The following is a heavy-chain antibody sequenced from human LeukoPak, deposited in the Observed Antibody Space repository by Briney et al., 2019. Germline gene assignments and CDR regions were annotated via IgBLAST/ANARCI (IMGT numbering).Heavy chain of an antibody. J-gene: IGHJ4*02. V-gene: IGHV4-4*07. CDR2: IYTSGST. CDR1: GGSISSYY. Sequence: PSETLSLTCTVSGGSISSYYWSWIRQPAGKGLEWIGRIYTSGSTNYNPSLKSRVTMSVDTSKNQFSMKLSSVTAADTAVYYCARVAPLYSSSWIYYFDYWGQGTLVTVSS. CDR3: ARVAPLYSSSWIYYFDY. D-gene: IGHD6-13*01.